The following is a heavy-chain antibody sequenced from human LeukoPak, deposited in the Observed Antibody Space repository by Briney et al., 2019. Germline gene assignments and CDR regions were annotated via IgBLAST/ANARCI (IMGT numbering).Heavy chain of an antibody. Sequence: PGGSLRLSCAASGFTFSSYTMHWVRQAPGKGLEHVSAITTNGDTTYYADSVKGRFTISRDNSENTLYLQMSSLRADDTALYYCVKDLSGTYAFDYWGQGTLVTVSS. V-gene: IGHV3-64D*09. CDR3: VKDLSGTYAFDY. J-gene: IGHJ4*02. CDR2: ITTNGDTT. CDR1: GFTFSSYT. D-gene: IGHD1-26*01.